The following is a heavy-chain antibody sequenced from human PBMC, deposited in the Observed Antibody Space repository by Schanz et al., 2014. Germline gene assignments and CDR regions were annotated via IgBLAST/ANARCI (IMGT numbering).Heavy chain of an antibody. J-gene: IGHJ4*02. CDR3: ARDPYGKNSGDFDY. CDR2: IDPNGGAT. CDR1: GYTLSKLS. V-gene: IGHV1-2*02. Sequence: QVQLVQSGAEVKKAGASVKVSCKVSGYTLSKLSIHWVRQAPGQGLEWVGWIDPNGGATNHAQMLQGRVTMTRDTSISTAYMELSGLTSDDTAVYFCARDPYGKNSGDFDYWGQGTLVTVSS. D-gene: IGHD4-17*01.